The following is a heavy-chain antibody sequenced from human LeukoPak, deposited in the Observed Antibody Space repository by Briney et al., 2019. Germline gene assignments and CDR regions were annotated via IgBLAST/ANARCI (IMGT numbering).Heavy chain of an antibody. CDR3: ASEVAVAGNY. V-gene: IGHV3-30*04. CDR1: GFTFSSYA. J-gene: IGHJ4*02. CDR2: ISYDGSNK. D-gene: IGHD6-19*01. Sequence: GGSLRLSCAASGFTFSSYAMHWVRQAPGKGLEWVAVISYDGSNKYYADSVKGRFTISRDNSKNTLYLQMNSLRAEDTAVYYCASEVAVAGNYWGQGTLVIVSS.